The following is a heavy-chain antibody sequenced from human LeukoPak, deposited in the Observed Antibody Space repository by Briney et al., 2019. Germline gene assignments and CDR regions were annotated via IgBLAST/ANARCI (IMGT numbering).Heavy chain of an antibody. CDR1: GFTFSSYA. CDR3: AKTPAPRQFRSLHPFDY. D-gene: IGHD3-10*01. Sequence: PGESLRLSCAASGFTFSSYAMSWVRQAPGKGLEWVSAISGSGGSTYYADSVKGRFTISRDNSKNTLYLQMNSLRAEDTAVYYCAKTPAPRQFRSLHPFDYWGQGTLVTVSS. CDR2: ISGSGGST. J-gene: IGHJ4*02. V-gene: IGHV3-23*01.